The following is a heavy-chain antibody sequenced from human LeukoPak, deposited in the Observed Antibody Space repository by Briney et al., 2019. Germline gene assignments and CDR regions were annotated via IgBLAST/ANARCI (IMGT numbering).Heavy chain of an antibody. CDR2: IHYSGST. Sequence: SETLSLTCTVSGGSISSSSYYWGWIRQPPGKGLEWIGSIHYSGSTYYNPSLKSRVTISVDTSKNQFSLKLSSVTAADTAVYYCATLTNDYWGQGTLVTVSS. CDR3: ATLTNDY. D-gene: IGHD1-1*01. CDR1: GGSISSSSYY. J-gene: IGHJ4*02. V-gene: IGHV4-39*01.